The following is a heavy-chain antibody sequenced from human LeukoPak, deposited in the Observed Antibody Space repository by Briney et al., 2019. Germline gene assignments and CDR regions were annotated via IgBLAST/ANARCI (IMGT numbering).Heavy chain of an antibody. CDR2: ISGSGGTT. D-gene: IGHD3-22*01. V-gene: IGHV3-23*01. CDR3: AKTNGYYSG. J-gene: IGHJ4*02. CDR1: GFTFSSYG. Sequence: GGSLRLSCAASGFTFSSYGMNWVRQAPGKGLEWVSGISGSGGTTYYADSVKGRFTISRDNSKNSLSLQVSSLRAEDTAVYYCAKTNGYYSGWGQGTLVTVSS.